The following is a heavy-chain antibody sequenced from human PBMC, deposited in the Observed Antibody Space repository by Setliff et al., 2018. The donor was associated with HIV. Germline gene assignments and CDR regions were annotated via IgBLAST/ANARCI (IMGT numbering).Heavy chain of an antibody. D-gene: IGHD6-19*01. V-gene: IGHV4-38-2*01. J-gene: IGHJ3*02. CDR1: GYSISRGYY. CDR3: ASLGGAGYSSDWYALEAFDI. CDR2: IYHSGST. Sequence: SETLSLTCGVSGYSISRGYYWGWIRQPPGRGLEWIGNIYHSGSTCYNPSPKRRVTISVDTSKNQFSLKLSSVTAADTALYYCASLGGAGYSSDWYALEAFDIWGQGTMVTVSS.